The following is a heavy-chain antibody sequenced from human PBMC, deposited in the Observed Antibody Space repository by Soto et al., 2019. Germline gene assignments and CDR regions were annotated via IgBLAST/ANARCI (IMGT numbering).Heavy chain of an antibody. CDR2: ISYDGSSK. V-gene: IGHV3-30*18. CDR1: GFTFSSYG. CDR3: AKVSIVGATKDWFDP. Sequence: QVQLVESGGGVVQPGRSLRLSCAASGFTFSSYGMSWVRQAPGKGLEWVAVISYDGSSKYYADSVKGRLTISRDNSENTLYLQMNSLRAEDTAVYFCAKVSIVGATKDWFDPWGQGTLVTVSS. D-gene: IGHD1-26*01. J-gene: IGHJ5*02.